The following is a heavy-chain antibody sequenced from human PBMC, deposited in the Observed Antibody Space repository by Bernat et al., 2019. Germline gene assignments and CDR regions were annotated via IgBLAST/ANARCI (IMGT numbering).Heavy chain of an antibody. CDR3: AHTLVSMVRAFFDY. Sequence: QITLKESGPTLVKPTQTLTLTCTFSGFSLSTSGVGVGWIRQPPGKALEWLALIYWDDDKRYSPSLKSRLTITKDTSKNQVVLTMTNMDPVDTATDYCAHTLVSMVRAFFDYRGQGTQVTVCS. CDR2: IYWDDDK. D-gene: IGHD3-10*01. J-gene: IGHJ4*02. V-gene: IGHV2-5*02. CDR1: GFSLSTSGVG.